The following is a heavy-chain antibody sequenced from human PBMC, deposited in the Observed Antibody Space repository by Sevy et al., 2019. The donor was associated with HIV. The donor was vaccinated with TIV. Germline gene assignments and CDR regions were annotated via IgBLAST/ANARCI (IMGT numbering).Heavy chain of an antibody. D-gene: IGHD3-22*01. Sequence: GGSLRLSCAASAFTFSDYYMTWIRQAPGKGLEWVSHISGSGTSKDYADSVEGRFSISRDNAQSSLHLQMDSLRADDTAVYYCARSNNAGVCNFYYDTTGYYSDYWGQGILFTVSS. CDR2: ISGSGTSK. V-gene: IGHV3-11*01. J-gene: IGHJ4*02. CDR3: ARSNNAGVCNFYYDTTGYYSDY. CDR1: AFTFSDYY.